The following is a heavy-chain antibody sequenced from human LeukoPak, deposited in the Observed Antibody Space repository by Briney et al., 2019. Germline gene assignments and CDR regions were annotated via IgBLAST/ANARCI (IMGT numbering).Heavy chain of an antibody. CDR1: GYSFTSYW. D-gene: IGHD3-16*01. Sequence: GESLKISCKGSGYSFTSYWIGWVRQMPGKGLEWMGIIYPADSDTRYSPSFQGQVTISADNSISTAYLQWSSLKASDTAVYYCARNLISTSGPFDYWGQGTLVTVSS. J-gene: IGHJ4*02. CDR2: IYPADSDT. V-gene: IGHV5-51*01. CDR3: ARNLISTSGPFDY.